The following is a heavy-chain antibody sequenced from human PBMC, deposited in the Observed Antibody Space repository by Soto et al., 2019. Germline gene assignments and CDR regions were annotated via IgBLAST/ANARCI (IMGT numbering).Heavy chain of an antibody. CDR1: GFTFSTYA. V-gene: IGHV3-30-3*01. CDR3: ARENYYGGHVIGSLDL. CDR2: VSSEGGTQ. J-gene: IGHJ2*01. D-gene: IGHD3-22*01. Sequence: QVQLVESGGGVVQPGRSLRLSCSASGFTFSTYAMQWVRQAPGKGLEWVAVVSSEGGTQFYADFVKGRFTISRDNSRNSLSLQMSSLTTDDAAIYYCARENYYGGHVIGSLDLWGRGTLVSVSS.